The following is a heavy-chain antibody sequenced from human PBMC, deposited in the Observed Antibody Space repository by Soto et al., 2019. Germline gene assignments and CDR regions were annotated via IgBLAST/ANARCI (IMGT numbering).Heavy chain of an antibody. CDR2: IYWDDDK. CDR1: GFSLSTSGVG. D-gene: IGHD1-20*01. CDR3: XXXXXXXXXYTYFDY. Sequence: QITLKESGPTLVKPTQTLTLTCTFSGFSLSTSGVGVGWIRQPPGXALEWLALIYWDDDKRYSPSLKSRLTITKDTSKXXXXXXXXXXXXXXXXXXXXXXXXXXXXXYTYFDYWGQGTLVTVSS. V-gene: IGHV2-5*02. J-gene: IGHJ4*02.